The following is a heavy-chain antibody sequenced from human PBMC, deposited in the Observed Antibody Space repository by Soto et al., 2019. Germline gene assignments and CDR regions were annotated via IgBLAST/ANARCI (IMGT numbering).Heavy chain of an antibody. J-gene: IGHJ4*02. Sequence: GGSLRLSCAASGFTFSSYEMNWVRQAPGKGLEWVSYISSSGSTIYYADSVKGRFTISRDNAKNSLYLQMNSLRAEDTAVYYCARDGEYQLLSPRYFDYWGQGTLVTVSS. CDR1: GFTFSSYE. V-gene: IGHV3-48*03. CDR2: ISSSGSTI. D-gene: IGHD2-2*01. CDR3: ARDGEYQLLSPRYFDY.